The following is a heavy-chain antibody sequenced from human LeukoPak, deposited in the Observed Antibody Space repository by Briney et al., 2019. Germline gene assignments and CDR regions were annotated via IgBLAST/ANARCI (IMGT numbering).Heavy chain of an antibody. V-gene: IGHV4-59*12. CDR1: GGSISSYY. D-gene: IGHD2-15*01. CDR3: ARAVRYCSGGSCYSGVWFDP. Sequence: SETLSLTCTVSGGSISSYYWGWIRQPPGKGLEWIGSIYYSWSTYYNPSLKSRVTISVDTSKNQFSLKLSSVTAADTAVYYCARAVRYCSGGSCYSGVWFDPWGQGTLVTVSS. J-gene: IGHJ5*02. CDR2: IYYSWST.